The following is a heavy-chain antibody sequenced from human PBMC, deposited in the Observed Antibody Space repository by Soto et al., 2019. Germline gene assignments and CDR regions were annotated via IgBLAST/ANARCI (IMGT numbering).Heavy chain of an antibody. CDR1: GGSISGSPYH. CDR3: AIPPPIEVAGPDY. Sequence: SETLSLTCAVSGGSISGSPYHWGWIRQPPGKGLEWIGSIDDSGKVYYNPSLPGRATLFVDTSRNRFSLNLDSVTAADTAVYYCAIPPPIEVAGPDYWGQGTLVRVSS. D-gene: IGHD6-19*01. J-gene: IGHJ4*02. CDR2: IDDSGKV. V-gene: IGHV4-39*02.